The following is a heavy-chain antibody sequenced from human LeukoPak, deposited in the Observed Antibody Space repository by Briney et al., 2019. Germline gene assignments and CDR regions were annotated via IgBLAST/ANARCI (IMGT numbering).Heavy chain of an antibody. J-gene: IGHJ4*02. CDR3: ARGALKWELPPIRARKSYYFDY. Sequence: SETLSLTCAVYSVSFSNYYWSWIRQPPGKGLEWSGEINQSGSNNYNPSLKTRVTISVDTSKHHFSLKLSSVTAADTAVYYWARGALKWELPPIRARKSYYFDYWGQGTLVTVSS. CDR2: INQSGSN. D-gene: IGHD1-26*01. V-gene: IGHV4-34*01. CDR1: SVSFSNYY.